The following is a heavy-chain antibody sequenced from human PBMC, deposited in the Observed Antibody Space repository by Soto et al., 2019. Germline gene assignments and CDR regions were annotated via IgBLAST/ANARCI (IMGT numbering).Heavy chain of an antibody. D-gene: IGHD3-22*01. CDR3: ARHRGYYYERSYGMDV. CDR2: IIPIFGTA. V-gene: IGHV1-69*06. CDR1: GGTFSSYA. J-gene: IGHJ6*02. Sequence: QVQLVQSGAEVKKPGSSVKVSCKASGGTFSSYAISWVRQAPGQGLEWMGGIIPIFGTANYAQKFQGRVTITANKSTSTAYMELSSLRSEDTAVYYCARHRGYYYERSYGMDVWGQGTTVTVSS.